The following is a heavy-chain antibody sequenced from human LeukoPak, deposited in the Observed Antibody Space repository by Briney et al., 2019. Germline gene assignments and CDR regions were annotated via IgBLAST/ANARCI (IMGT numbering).Heavy chain of an antibody. CDR3: ARDFNWAFDY. D-gene: IGHD3-16*01. V-gene: IGHV3-30-3*01. Sequence: SGGSLRLSCAASKFMFSAYNMHWVRQVPGKGLEWLAIISHEGNTGHYADSVKGRFTISRDNSKDTVDLQMNSLRADDTAVYYCARDFNWAFDYWGQGTLVTVSS. CDR1: KFMFSAYN. CDR2: ISHEGNTG. J-gene: IGHJ4*02.